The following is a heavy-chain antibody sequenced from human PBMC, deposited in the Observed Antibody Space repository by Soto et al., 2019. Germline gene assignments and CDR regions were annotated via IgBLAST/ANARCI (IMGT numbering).Heavy chain of an antibody. J-gene: IGHJ4*02. V-gene: IGHV4-59*12. D-gene: IGHD2-8*02. CDR1: GGSISSYY. CDR2: IYYSGTT. Sequence: SETLSLTCTVSGGSISSYYWSWIRQHPGKGLEWIGYIYYSGTTYYNPSLKSRVTISVDTSKNQFSLKLTSVTAADTAVYYCARDKITGLFDYWGQGTLVTVS. CDR3: ARDKITGLFDY.